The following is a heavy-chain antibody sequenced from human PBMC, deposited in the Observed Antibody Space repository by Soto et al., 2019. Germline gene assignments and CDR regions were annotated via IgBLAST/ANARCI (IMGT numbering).Heavy chain of an antibody. Sequence: WGSLGIACASSVFTFSSYAMPWVRQAPGKGLEWVAVISYDGSNKYYADSVKGRFTISRDNSKNTLYLQMNSLRAEDTAVYYCAILPTTSYGYTDYWGQGTMVTVSS. CDR2: ISYDGSNK. D-gene: IGHD5-18*01. V-gene: IGHV3-30-3*01. J-gene: IGHJ4*02. CDR1: VFTFSSYA. CDR3: AILPTTSYGYTDY.